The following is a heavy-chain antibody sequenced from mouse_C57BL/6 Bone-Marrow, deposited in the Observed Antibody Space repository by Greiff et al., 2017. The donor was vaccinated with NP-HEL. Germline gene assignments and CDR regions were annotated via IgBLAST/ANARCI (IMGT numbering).Heavy chain of an antibody. J-gene: IGHJ1*03. D-gene: IGHD1-1*01. V-gene: IGHV1-76*01. CDR1: GYTFTDYY. CDR3: ARGTVAPYWYFDV. Sequence: VQLQQSGAELVRPGASVKLSCKASGYTFTDYYINWVKQRPGQGLEWIARIYPGRGNTYYNEKFKGKATLTADKSSSTAYMQLSSLTGEDSAVYFCARGTVAPYWYFDVWGRGPSVTVSS. CDR2: IYPGRGNT.